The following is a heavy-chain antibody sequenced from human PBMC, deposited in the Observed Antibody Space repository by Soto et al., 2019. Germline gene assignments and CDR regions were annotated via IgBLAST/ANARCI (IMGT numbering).Heavy chain of an antibody. Sequence: GGSLRLSCAASGFTFSSRWMHWVRQDPGKGLQWVSRIRHDGADSNYADFVGGRFTISRDNTKNTLHLQMNSLRAEDTAVYFCAADLVAGSGSLGHWGQGTLVTVSS. CDR3: AADLVAGSGSLGH. CDR2: IRHDGADS. D-gene: IGHD3-10*01. J-gene: IGHJ4*02. CDR1: GFTFSSRW. V-gene: IGHV3-74*01.